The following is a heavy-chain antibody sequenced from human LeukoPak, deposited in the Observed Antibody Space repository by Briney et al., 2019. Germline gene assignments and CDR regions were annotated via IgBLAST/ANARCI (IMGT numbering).Heavy chain of an antibody. J-gene: IGHJ6*02. CDR1: GYTFINYY. CDR2: INPNGGST. CDR3: ARESIVSLGERNYYCGRDV. V-gene: IGHV1-46*01. D-gene: IGHD5/OR15-5a*01. Sequence: ASVKVSCKASGYTFINYYMHWVRQAPGQGLEWMGIINPNGGSTSYAQKFQGRVTMTRDTSTSTVYMELSSLRSDDTAVYYCARESIVSLGERNYYCGRDVWGQGTTVTVSS.